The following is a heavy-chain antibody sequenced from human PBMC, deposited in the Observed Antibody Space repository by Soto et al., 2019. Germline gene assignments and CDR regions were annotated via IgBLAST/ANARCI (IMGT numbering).Heavy chain of an antibody. D-gene: IGHD3-10*01. CDR1: GGSISSYY. Sequence: SETVSLTXTVSGGSISSYYWSWIRQPPGKGLEWIGYIYYSGSTNYNPSLKSRVTISVDTSKNQFSLKLSSVTAADTAVYYCARRRITMVRGVIHYGMDVWGQGTTVTVSS. J-gene: IGHJ6*02. CDR3: ARRRITMVRGVIHYGMDV. CDR2: IYYSGST. V-gene: IGHV4-59*01.